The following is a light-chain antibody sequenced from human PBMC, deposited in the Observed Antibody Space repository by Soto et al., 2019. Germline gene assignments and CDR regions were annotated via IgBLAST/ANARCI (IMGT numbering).Light chain of an antibody. Sequence: QSVLTQPASVSGSPGQSITISCPGTSCDVGGYNYVSWYQQHPGKAPKLMIYDVSNRPSGVSNRFSGSKSGNTASLTISGLQTKDEADYYCSSYTSSSTLGVFGTGTKLTVL. J-gene: IGLJ1*01. CDR2: DVS. CDR1: SCDVGGYNY. V-gene: IGLV2-14*01. CDR3: SSYTSSSTLGV.